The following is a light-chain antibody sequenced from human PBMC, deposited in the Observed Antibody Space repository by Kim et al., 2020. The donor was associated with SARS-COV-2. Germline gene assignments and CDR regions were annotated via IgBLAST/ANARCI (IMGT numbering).Light chain of an antibody. V-gene: IGLV2-14*03. J-gene: IGLJ3*02. CDR3: SSYTSSSTWV. CDR2: DVS. Sequence: QSVLTQPASVSGSPGQSITISCTGTSSDVGGYNYVSWYQQHPGKAPKLMIYDVSNRPSGVSNRFSGSKSGNTASLTISGLQAEDEAHYYCSSYTSSSTWVFGGGTQLTVL. CDR1: SSDVGGYNY.